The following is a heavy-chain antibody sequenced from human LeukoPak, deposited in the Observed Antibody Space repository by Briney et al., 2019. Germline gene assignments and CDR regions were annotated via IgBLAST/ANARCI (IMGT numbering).Heavy chain of an antibody. J-gene: IGHJ4*02. CDR1: GGSISSGSYY. Sequence: TSETLSLTCTVSGGSISSGSYYWSWIRQPAGKGLEWIGRIYTSGSTNYNPSLKSRVTISVDTSKNQFSLKLSSVTAADTAVYYCARGSLRTQWLRLGGILDYWGQGTLVTVSS. CDR3: ARGSLRTQWLRLGGILDY. CDR2: IYTSGST. V-gene: IGHV4-61*02. D-gene: IGHD5-12*01.